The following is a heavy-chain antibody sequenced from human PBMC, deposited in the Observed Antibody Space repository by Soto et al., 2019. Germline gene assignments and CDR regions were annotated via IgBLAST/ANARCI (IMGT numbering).Heavy chain of an antibody. CDR2: ISAYDGKT. J-gene: IGHJ5*02. CDR1: GYTFNTYG. Sequence: ASVKVSCKTSGYTFNTYGINWVRQAPGQGLELMGWISAYDGKTTYAEKFQGRVTLTTDTSTSTAYMELRSLKSDDTAIYYCARDPHEFWTSYWFDPWGRGTPVTVSS. CDR3: ARDPHEFWTSYWFDP. D-gene: IGHD3-3*01. V-gene: IGHV1-18*01.